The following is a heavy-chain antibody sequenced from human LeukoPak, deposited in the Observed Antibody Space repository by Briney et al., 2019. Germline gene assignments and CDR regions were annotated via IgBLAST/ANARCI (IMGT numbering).Heavy chain of an antibody. CDR2: IYYSGST. V-gene: IGHV4-31*03. D-gene: IGHD1-26*01. CDR3: ARETPIVGAPFDY. CDR1: GGSISSGGYY. Sequence: KASETLSLTCTVSGGSISSGGYYWSWIRQHPGKGLEWIGYIYYSGSTYYNPSLKSRVTISVDTSKNQFSLKLSSVTAADTAVYYCARETPIVGAPFDYWGQGTLVTVSS. J-gene: IGHJ4*02.